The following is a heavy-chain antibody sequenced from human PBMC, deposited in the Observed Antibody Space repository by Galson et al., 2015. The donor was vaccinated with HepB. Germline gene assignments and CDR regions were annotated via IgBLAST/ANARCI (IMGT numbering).Heavy chain of an antibody. Sequence: SLRLSCAASGFTFSSYSMNWVRQAPGKGLEWVSYISSSSSTIYYADSVKGRFTISRDNAKNSLYLQMNSLRDEDTAVYYCARDGKGNPEFPMVRGVGYYGMDVWGQGTTVTVSS. CDR3: ARDGKGNPEFPMVRGVGYYGMDV. J-gene: IGHJ6*02. CDR2: ISSSSSTI. D-gene: IGHD3-10*01. V-gene: IGHV3-48*02. CDR1: GFTFSSYS.